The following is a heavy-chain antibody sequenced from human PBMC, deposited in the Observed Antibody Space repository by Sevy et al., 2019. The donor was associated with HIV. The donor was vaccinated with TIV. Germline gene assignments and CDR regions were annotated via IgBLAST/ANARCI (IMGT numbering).Heavy chain of an antibody. CDR2: IKSKTDSGTG. J-gene: IGHJ4*02. CDR3: ACGTGTSDFDH. D-gene: IGHD1-1*01. CDR1: GFTFSDAW. Sequence: GGSLRLSCATSGFTFSDAWMNWVRQAPGKGLEWVARIKSKTDSGTGDFAAPVKGGFSISRDDWKKTVYLQMTSLKDEDTGVYFCACGTGTSDFDHWGQGTLVTVSS. V-gene: IGHV3-15*01.